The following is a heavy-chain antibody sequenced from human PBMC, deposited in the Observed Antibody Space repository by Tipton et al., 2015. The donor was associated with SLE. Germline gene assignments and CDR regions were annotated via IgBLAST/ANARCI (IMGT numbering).Heavy chain of an antibody. CDR3: AKLGELSGSYVDY. CDR2: ISWNSGSI. CDR1: GFTFDDYA. Sequence: SLRLSCAASGFTFDDYAMHWVRQAPGKGLEWVSGISWNSGSIGYADSVKGRFTISRDNSKNTLYLQMNSLRAEDTAVYYCAKLGELSGSYVDYWGQGTLVTVSS. D-gene: IGHD3-16*01. J-gene: IGHJ4*02. V-gene: IGHV3-9*01.